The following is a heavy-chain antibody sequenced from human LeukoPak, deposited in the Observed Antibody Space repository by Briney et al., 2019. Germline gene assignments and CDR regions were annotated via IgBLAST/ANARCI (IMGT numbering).Heavy chain of an antibody. V-gene: IGHV3-30-3*01. CDR1: GFTFSGYT. CDR3: ARDTLWE. D-gene: IGHD1-26*01. Sequence: GPLRLSCAVSGFTFSGYTMHWVRQAPGKGLEWVAVISFDGSNKYYGDSVKGRFTISRDNSKNTLYLQMNSLRPDDTAIYYCARDTLWEWGQGTLVTVSS. CDR2: ISFDGSNK. J-gene: IGHJ4*02.